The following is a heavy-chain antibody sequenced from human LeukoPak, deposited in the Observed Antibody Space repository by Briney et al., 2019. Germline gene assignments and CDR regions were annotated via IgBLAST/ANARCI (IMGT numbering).Heavy chain of an antibody. J-gene: IGHJ6*02. V-gene: IGHV4-4*02. CDR1: GGSISSSNW. CDR3: ARAGYYDFWSGYYLGAYYYGMDV. D-gene: IGHD3-3*01. CDR2: IYHSGST. Sequence: SGTLSLTCAVSGGSISSSNWWSWVRQPPGKGLEWIGEIYHSGSTNYNPSLKSRVTISVDKSKNQFSLKLSSVTAEDTAVYYCARAGYYDFWSGYYLGAYYYGMDVWGQGTTVTVSS.